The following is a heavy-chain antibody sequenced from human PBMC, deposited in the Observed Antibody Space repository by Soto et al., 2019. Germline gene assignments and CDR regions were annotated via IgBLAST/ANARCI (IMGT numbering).Heavy chain of an antibody. CDR1: GGSISSYY. CDR2: IYTSGST. V-gene: IGHV4-4*07. D-gene: IGHD2-21*01. J-gene: IGHJ6*02. Sequence: SETLSLTCTVSGGSISSYYWSWIRQPAGKGLEWIGRIYTSGSTNYNPSLKSRVTMSVDTSKNQFSLKLSSVTAADTAVDYCARDGDGGGWYSYYYGIDVWGQGTTVTVSS. CDR3: ARDGDGGGWYSYYYGIDV.